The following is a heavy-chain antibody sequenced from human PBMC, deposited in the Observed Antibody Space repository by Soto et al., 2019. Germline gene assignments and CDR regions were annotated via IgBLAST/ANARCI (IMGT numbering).Heavy chain of an antibody. CDR1: GFTFSSYA. J-gene: IGHJ4*02. Sequence: PGGSLRLSCAASGFTFSSYAMSWVRQAPGKGLEWVSAISGSGGSTYYADSVKGRFTISRDNSKNTLYLQMNSLRAEDTAVYYCAKVPRQYYYDSSGYSGPYFDYWGQGTLVTVSS. CDR2: ISGSGGST. D-gene: IGHD3-22*01. V-gene: IGHV3-23*01. CDR3: AKVPRQYYYDSSGYSGPYFDY.